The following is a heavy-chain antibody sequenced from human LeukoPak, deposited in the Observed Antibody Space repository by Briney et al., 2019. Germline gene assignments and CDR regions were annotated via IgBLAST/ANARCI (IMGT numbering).Heavy chain of an antibody. CDR1: GFTFDDYG. D-gene: IGHD3-3*01. CDR3: AKDLLQDYDFWSGYYTGMDV. Sequence: PGGSLRLSCAASGFTFDDYGMSWVRQAPGKGLEWVSAISGSGGSTYYADSVRGRFTISRDNSKNTLYLQMNSLRAEDTAVYYCAKDLLQDYDFWSGYYTGMDVWGKGTTVTVSS. V-gene: IGHV3-23*01. CDR2: ISGSGGST. J-gene: IGHJ6*03.